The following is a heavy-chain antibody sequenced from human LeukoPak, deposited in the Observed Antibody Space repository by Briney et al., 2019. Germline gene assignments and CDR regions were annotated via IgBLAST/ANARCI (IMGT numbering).Heavy chain of an antibody. V-gene: IGHV4-4*07. CDR1: GGSISSSY. J-gene: IGHJ3*02. CDR3: ARLPGGDSSSVVAFDI. Sequence: PSETLSLTCAVSGGSISSSYWNWIRQPAGKGLEWIGRIYASGSTNYNPSLRSRVTMPVDTSKNQFSLRLNSVTAADTAVYYCARLPGGDSSSVVAFDIWGQGTVVTVSS. D-gene: IGHD2-21*02. CDR2: IYASGST.